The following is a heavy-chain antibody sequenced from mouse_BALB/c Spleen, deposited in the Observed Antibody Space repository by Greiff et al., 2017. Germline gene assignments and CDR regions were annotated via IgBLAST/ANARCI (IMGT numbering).Heavy chain of an antibody. Sequence: QVQLQQSGAELAKPGASVKMSCKASGYTFTSYWMHWVKQRPGQGLEWIGYINPSTGYTEYNQKFKDKATLTADKSSSTAYMQLSSLTSEDSAVYYCARSRYEDFDYWGQGTTLTVSS. V-gene: IGHV1-7*01. J-gene: IGHJ2*01. CDR1: GYTFTSYW. CDR3: ARSRYEDFDY. D-gene: IGHD2-14*01. CDR2: INPSTGYT.